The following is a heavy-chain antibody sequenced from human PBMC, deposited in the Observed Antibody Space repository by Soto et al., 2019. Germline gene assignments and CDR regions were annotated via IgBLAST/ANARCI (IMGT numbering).Heavy chain of an antibody. J-gene: IGHJ4*02. D-gene: IGHD1-26*01. V-gene: IGHV3-23*01. CDR2: IYGNGRST. CDR3: AKALTPDSRWDIVY. CDR1: GFTFSIYT. Sequence: EVQLLESGGGLVQPAGSLRLSCAASGFTFSIYTMSWFRQAPGKGLEWGSSIYGNGRSTFYSASVKGRFTISRDNSGNTVYLQMSSLRAEDTAIYYSAKALTPDSRWDIVYWGRGSLVSVSS.